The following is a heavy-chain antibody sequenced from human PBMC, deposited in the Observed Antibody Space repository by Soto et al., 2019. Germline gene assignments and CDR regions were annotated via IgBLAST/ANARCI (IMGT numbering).Heavy chain of an antibody. J-gene: IGHJ6*02. D-gene: IGHD2-2*01. Sequence: QVQLVQSGAEVKKPGSSVKVSCKASGGTFSSYAISWVRQAPGQGLEGMGGIIPIFGTANYAQKFQGRVTITADESTSTAYMELSSLSSEDTAVYYCARHVPAAGYYYGMDVWGQGTTVTVSS. CDR3: ARHVPAAGYYYGMDV. CDR1: GGTFSSYA. CDR2: IIPIFGTA. V-gene: IGHV1-69*12.